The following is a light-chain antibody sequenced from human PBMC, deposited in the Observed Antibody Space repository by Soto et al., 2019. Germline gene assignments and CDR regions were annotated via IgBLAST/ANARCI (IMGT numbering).Light chain of an antibody. CDR1: QVVTTN. J-gene: IGKJ5*01. CDR2: DAS. CDR3: QQYSNWPPIP. Sequence: EIVMTQSPDTLSLSPGERATLSCRASQVVTTNLAWYQQKPGQAPRLLIYDASTRAAGIPARFSGTGSGTEFTLTISSLQSEDFAVYYCQQYSNWPPIPVGQGTRLEIK. V-gene: IGKV3-15*01.